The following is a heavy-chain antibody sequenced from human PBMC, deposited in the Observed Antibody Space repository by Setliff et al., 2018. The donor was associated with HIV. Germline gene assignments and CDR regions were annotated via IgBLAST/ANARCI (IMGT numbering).Heavy chain of an antibody. CDR1: GFIFSNYA. V-gene: IGHV1-69*01. Sequence: SCAASGFIFSNYAIHWVRQAPGQGLEWMGGIIPIFGTANYAQKFQGRVTITADESTSTAYMELSSLRSEDTAVYYCASRRITMVRGVISNDYYYYMDVWGKGTTVTVSS. J-gene: IGHJ6*03. D-gene: IGHD3-10*01. CDR2: IIPIFGTA. CDR3: ASRRITMVRGVISNDYYYYMDV.